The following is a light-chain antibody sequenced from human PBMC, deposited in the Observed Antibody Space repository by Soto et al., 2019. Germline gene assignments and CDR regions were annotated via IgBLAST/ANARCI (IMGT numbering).Light chain of an antibody. V-gene: IGKV1-8*01. Sequence: AIRMTQSPSSLSASIGDRVTITCRASHGINNYLAWYQQKPGKAPKFLIYDASTLQSGVPSRFSGSRSGADFTLTIRNLQSEDFATYYCQQYYSYPLTFGGGTKVEIK. CDR3: QQYYSYPLT. CDR1: HGINNY. CDR2: DAS. J-gene: IGKJ4*01.